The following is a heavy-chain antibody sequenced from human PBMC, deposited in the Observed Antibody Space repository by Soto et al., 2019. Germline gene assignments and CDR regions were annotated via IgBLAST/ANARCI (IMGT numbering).Heavy chain of an antibody. J-gene: IGHJ4*02. D-gene: IGHD6-19*01. V-gene: IGHV3-21*04. Sequence: EVQLVESGGGLVKPGESLRVSCAASGFTFSYYSLHWVRQAPGNVLEWVSSISGSCTYIYYADRVKGRFTISRDNPRNSLYLRMDSLRAEDTAVYYCARGDGTGLYNSGWSPRYWGQGTLVTVSS. CDR1: GFTFSYYS. CDR2: ISGSCTYI. CDR3: ARGDGTGLYNSGWSPRY.